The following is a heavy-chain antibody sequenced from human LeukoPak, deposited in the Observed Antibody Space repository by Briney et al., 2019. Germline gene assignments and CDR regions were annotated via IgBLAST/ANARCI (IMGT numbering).Heavy chain of an antibody. CDR2: INHSGST. CDR3: ARGYYYGSGSSFDY. Sequence: SETLSLTCAVSGVSFSSYYWSWIRQPPGKGLEWIGEINHSGSTNYNPSLKSLVTISVHTSKNQFSQKLSSVTDADAAVYYCARGYYYGSGSSFDYWGQGTLVTVSS. J-gene: IGHJ4*02. CDR1: GVSFSSYY. V-gene: IGHV4-34*01. D-gene: IGHD3-10*01.